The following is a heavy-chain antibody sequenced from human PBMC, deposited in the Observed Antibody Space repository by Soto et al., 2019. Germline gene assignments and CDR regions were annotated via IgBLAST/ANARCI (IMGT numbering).Heavy chain of an antibody. CDR3: ARDPSHGSGSYLDY. CDR1: GFTFSDYG. D-gene: IGHD3-10*01. J-gene: IGHJ4*02. CDR2: IWFDGSNK. V-gene: IGHV3-33*01. Sequence: GGSLRLSCAASGFTFSDYGMHWVRQAPGKGLEWVAVIWFDGSNKYYADSVKGRFTVSRDNSKNTLFLQMNGLRAEDTGLFYCARDPSHGSGSYLDYWGQGALVTVSS.